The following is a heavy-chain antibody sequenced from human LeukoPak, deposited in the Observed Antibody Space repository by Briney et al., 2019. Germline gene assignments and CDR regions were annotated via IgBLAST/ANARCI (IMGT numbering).Heavy chain of an antibody. V-gene: IGHV6-1*01. Sequence: SQTLSLTCAISGDSVSSKNGAWNWIRQSPSRSLEWLGRTYYRSKWYSDYAVSVQGQITISPGTSKNQFSLQLYSVTPEDAAVYYCARDVGTSGWYTFDYWGQGTLVTVSS. D-gene: IGHD6-19*01. CDR1: GDSVSSKNGA. CDR2: TYYRSKWYS. J-gene: IGHJ4*02. CDR3: ARDVGTSGWYTFDY.